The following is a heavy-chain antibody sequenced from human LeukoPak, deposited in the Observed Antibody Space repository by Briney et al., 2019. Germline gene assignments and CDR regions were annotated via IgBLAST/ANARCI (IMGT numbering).Heavy chain of an antibody. V-gene: IGHV4-59*01. CDR1: AGSISSYY. D-gene: IGHD3-3*01. J-gene: IGHJ6*03. CDR2: IYYSGST. Sequence: SETLSLTCTVSAGSISSYYWSWIRQPPGKGLEWIGYIYYSGSTNYNPSLKSRVTISVDTSKNQFSLKLSSVTAADTAVYYCASTVSSAHSYYYYYYMDVWGKGTTVTVSS. CDR3: ASTVSSAHSYYYYYYMDV.